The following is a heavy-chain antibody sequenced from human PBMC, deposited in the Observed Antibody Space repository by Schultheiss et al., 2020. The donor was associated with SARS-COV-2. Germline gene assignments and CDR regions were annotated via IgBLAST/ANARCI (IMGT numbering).Heavy chain of an antibody. D-gene: IGHD2-2*02. CDR3: ARLGCSSTSCYTTDY. Sequence: SETLSLTCTVSGGSISSSSYYWGWIRQPPGKGLEWIGSIYYSGSTYYNPSLKSRVTISVDTSKNQFSLKLSSVTAADTAVYYCARLGCSSTSCYTTDYWGQGTLVTVSS. V-gene: IGHV4-39*01. CDR2: IYYSGST. CDR1: GGSISSSSYY. J-gene: IGHJ4*02.